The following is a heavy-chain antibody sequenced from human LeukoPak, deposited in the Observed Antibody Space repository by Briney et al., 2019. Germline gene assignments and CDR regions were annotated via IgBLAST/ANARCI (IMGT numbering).Heavy chain of an antibody. D-gene: IGHD6-19*01. CDR2: IYYSGST. Sequence: SETLSLTCTVSGGSISSSSYYWGWIRQPPGKGLEWIGSIYYSGSTYYNPSLKSRVTISVDTSKNQFSLKLSSATAADTAVYYCASFLAVAGTFTFDYWGQGTLVTVSS. CDR1: GGSISSSSYY. CDR3: ASFLAVAGTFTFDY. V-gene: IGHV4-39*07. J-gene: IGHJ4*02.